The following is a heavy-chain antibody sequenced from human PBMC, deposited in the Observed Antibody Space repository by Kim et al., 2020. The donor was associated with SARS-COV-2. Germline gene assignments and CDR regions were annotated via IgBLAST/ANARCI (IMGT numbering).Heavy chain of an antibody. J-gene: IGHJ3*02. V-gene: IGHV3-30*04. CDR2: ISYDGSNK. CDR1: GFTFSSYA. CDR3: ARTPGGSYYDAFDI. D-gene: IGHD1-26*01. Sequence: GGSLRLSCAASGFTFSSYAMHWVRQAPGKGLVWVAVISYDGSNKYYADSVKGRFTISRDNSKNTLYLQMNSLRAEDTAVYYCARTPGGSYYDAFDICGQGTMVTVSS.